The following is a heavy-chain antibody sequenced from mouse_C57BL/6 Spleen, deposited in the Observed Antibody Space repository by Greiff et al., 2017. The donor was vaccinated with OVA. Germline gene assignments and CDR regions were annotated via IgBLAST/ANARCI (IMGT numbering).Heavy chain of an antibody. CDR1: GYTFTDYE. V-gene: IGHV1-15*01. Sequence: QVQLQQSGAELVRPGASVTLSCKASGYTFTDYEMHWVKQTPVHGLEWIGAIDPETGGTAYNQKFKGKAILTADKSSSTAYMELRSLTSEDSAVYYCTQTARVAYWGQGTLVTVSA. CDR3: TQTARVAY. D-gene: IGHD3-2*01. J-gene: IGHJ3*01. CDR2: IDPETGGT.